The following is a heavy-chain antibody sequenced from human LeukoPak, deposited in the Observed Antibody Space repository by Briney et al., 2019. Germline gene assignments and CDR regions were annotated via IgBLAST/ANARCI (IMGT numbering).Heavy chain of an antibody. Sequence: SQTLSLTCSVSGDSISGDGYYWSWIRQPPGKGLEWNGYIYYSGSTNYNPSLKSRVTISVDTSKNQFSLKLSSVTAADTAVYYCARHHGEMATITFDYWGQGTLVTVFS. CDR1: GDSISGDGYY. V-gene: IGHV4-61*08. J-gene: IGHJ4*02. CDR2: IYYSGST. D-gene: IGHD5-24*01. CDR3: ARHHGEMATITFDY.